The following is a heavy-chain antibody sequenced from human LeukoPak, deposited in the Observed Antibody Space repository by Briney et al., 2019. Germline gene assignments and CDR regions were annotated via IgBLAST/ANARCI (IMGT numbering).Heavy chain of an antibody. V-gene: IGHV3-30*03. CDR2: ISYDGSNK. CDR1: GFTFSSYG. J-gene: IGHJ4*02. Sequence: GGSLRLSCAASGFTFSSYGMHWVRQAPGKGLEWVAVISYDGSNKYYADSVKGRFTISRDNSKNTLFLQMNSLRTDDTAVYYCATEVGRTAFEYWGQGTPVTVSS. CDR3: ATEVGRTAFEY. D-gene: IGHD1-26*01.